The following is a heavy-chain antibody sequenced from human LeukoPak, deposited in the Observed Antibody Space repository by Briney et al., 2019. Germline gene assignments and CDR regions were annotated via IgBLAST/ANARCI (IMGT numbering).Heavy chain of an antibody. CDR1: GFTVSSNY. D-gene: IGHD4-23*01. CDR3: ARVSVVPRGYLDY. CDR2: IYSGGST. V-gene: IGHV3-53*01. J-gene: IGHJ4*02. Sequence: PGGSLSLSCAASGFTVSSNYMSWVRQAPGKGLEWVSVIYSGGSTYYADSVKGRFTISRDNSKNTLYLQMNSLRAEDTAVYYCARVSVVPRGYLDYWGQGTLVTVSS.